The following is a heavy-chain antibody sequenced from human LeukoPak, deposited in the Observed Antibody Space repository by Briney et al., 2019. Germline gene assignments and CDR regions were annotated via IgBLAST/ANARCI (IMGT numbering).Heavy chain of an antibody. Sequence: GGSLRLSCAASGFTFSSYSMDWVRQAPGKGLEWVSSISSSSSSIYYADSVKGRFTISRDNAKNSLYLQMNSLRAEDTAVYYCAREGIAAAGKDYWGQGTLVTVSS. D-gene: IGHD6-13*01. V-gene: IGHV3-21*01. CDR2: ISSSSSSI. CDR3: AREGIAAAGKDY. CDR1: GFTFSSYS. J-gene: IGHJ4*02.